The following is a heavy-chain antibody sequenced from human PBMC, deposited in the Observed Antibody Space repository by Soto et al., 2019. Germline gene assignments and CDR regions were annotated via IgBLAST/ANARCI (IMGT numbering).Heavy chain of an antibody. J-gene: IGHJ4*02. CDR2: ISSKGGST. Sequence: EVQLVESGGGLVQPGGSLRLSCAASGFTFSSYAMHWVRQAPGKGLEYVSAISSKGGSTYYANSVKGRFTISRDNSKNTLYLKMGSLSAEDMAVYYCAREGYCSSTSCYSFDYWGQGTLVTVSS. CDR1: GFTFSSYA. V-gene: IGHV3-64*01. CDR3: AREGYCSSTSCYSFDY. D-gene: IGHD2-2*01.